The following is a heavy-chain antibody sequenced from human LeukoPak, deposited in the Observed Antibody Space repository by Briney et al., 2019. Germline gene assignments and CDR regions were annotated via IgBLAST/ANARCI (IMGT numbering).Heavy chain of an antibody. CDR3: AKVRGTYSSGYFFDY. CDR2: ISWNSGYI. J-gene: IGHJ4*02. CDR1: GFTFDNYS. D-gene: IGHD6-19*01. Sequence: GGSLRLSCAASGFTFDNYSMHWVRQAPGKALEWLSIISWNSGYIGYADSVKGRFTISRDNAKKSLDLQMNSLRAEDTAFYYCAKVRGTYSSGYFFDYWGQGTLVTVSS. V-gene: IGHV3-9*01.